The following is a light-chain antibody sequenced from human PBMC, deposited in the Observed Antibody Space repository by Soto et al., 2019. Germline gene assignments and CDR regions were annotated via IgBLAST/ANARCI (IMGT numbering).Light chain of an antibody. J-gene: IGKJ1*01. V-gene: IGKV1-27*01. CDR2: AAS. CDR3: QKYSSAPRT. Sequence: DIQMTQSPSSLSASVGVRVTITCRASQGISNYLAWYQQKPGKVPKLLIYAASTLQSGVQSRFSGSGSGTNFPLTISSLQPEDVATYYCQKYSSAPRTFGQGTKVEIK. CDR1: QGISNY.